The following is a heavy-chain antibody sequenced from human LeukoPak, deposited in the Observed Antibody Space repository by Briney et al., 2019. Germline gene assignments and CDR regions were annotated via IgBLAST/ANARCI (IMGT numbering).Heavy chain of an antibody. CDR2: TSADESIK. V-gene: IGHV3-30*18. CDR1: GFPFTDYV. D-gene: IGHD3-10*01. J-gene: IGHJ5*02. CDR3: AKGSGSYPRNNWFDP. Sequence: GGSLRLSCTVSGFPFTDYVIHWVRQAPGKGLEWVAVTSADESIKIYNDSVRGRFTISRDNSKNTLYLQMNSLRAEDTAVYYCAKGSGSYPRNNWFDPWGQGTLVTVSS.